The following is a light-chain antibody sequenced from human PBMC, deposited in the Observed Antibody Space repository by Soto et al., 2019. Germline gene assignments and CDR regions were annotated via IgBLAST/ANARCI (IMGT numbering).Light chain of an antibody. Sequence: QSALTQAAPVSGSPGQSITISCTGTSSDVGSYNLVSWYQHHPGKAPKLMIYEVSKRPSGVSNRFSGSKSGNTASLTISGLQGDDEADYYCCSYAGSSTYVFGTGTQLTVL. CDR3: CSYAGSSTYV. CDR1: SSDVGSYNL. CDR2: EVS. V-gene: IGLV2-23*02. J-gene: IGLJ1*01.